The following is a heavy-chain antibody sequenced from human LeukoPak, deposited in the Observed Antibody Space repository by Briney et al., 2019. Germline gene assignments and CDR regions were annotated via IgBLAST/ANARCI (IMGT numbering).Heavy chain of an antibody. CDR3: TRVRNGRFEVPNWFDT. J-gene: IGHJ5*02. D-gene: IGHD1-1*01. CDR2: FYYSGST. V-gene: IGHV4-59*12. CDR1: GGFISSYY. Sequence: WDTLSLTCTVSGGFISSYYWSWIRQPPGKGLEWIGYFYYSGSTNYNPSLKSRVTISVDTSKHQFSLQLSSVTAADTAVYYCTRVRNGRFEVPNWFDTWGQGTPVTVSS.